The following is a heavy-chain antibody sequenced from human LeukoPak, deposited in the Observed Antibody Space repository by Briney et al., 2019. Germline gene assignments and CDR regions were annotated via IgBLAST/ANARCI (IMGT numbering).Heavy chain of an antibody. CDR3: ARVFGGSFDC. D-gene: IGHD1-26*01. V-gene: IGHV3-20*04. J-gene: IGHJ4*02. Sequence: GGSLRLSCAASGFTFDDYGMSWVRQAPGKGLEWVSGINWNAGSIGYADSVKGRFTISRDNAKNSLYLQMNSLRVEDTALYYCARVFGGSFDCWGQGTLVTVSS. CDR1: GFTFDDYG. CDR2: INWNAGSI.